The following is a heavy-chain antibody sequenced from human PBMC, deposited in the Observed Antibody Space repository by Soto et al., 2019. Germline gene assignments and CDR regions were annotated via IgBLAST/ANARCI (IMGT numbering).Heavy chain of an antibody. CDR2: IYHSGST. D-gene: IGHD3-16*01. J-gene: IGHJ4*02. V-gene: IGHV4-30-2*01. CDR3: ARGPPFH. CDR1: GGSISSGGYS. Sequence: SETLSLTCAVSGGSISSGGYSWSWIRQPPGKGLEWIGYIYHSGSTYYNPSLKSRVTISVDRSKNQFSLKLSSVTAADTAVYYCARGPPFHWGQGTLVTFSS.